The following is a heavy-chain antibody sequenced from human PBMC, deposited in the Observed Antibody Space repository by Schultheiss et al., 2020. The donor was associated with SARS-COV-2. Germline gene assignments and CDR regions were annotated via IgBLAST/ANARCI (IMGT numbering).Heavy chain of an antibody. D-gene: IGHD2-15*01. J-gene: IGHJ6*02. V-gene: IGHV4-61*08. CDR2: INHSGST. CDR3: ARVVVVAAMYDYYYGMDV. Sequence: SETLSLTCTVSGGSISSGGYYWSWIRQPPGKGLEWIGEINHSGSTNYNPSLKSRVTISVDTSKNQFSLKLSSVTAADTAVYYCARVVVVAAMYDYYYGMDVWGQGTTVTVSS. CDR1: GGSISSGGYY.